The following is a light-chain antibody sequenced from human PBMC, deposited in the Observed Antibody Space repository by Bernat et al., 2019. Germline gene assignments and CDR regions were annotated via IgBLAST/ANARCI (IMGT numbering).Light chain of an antibody. CDR1: LSNIGENY. Sequence: SFFPPPPSFSSAPGQKVTISFSFLLSNIGENYVSWYQQVPGTAPKLLIFDNNKRPSGIPDLFSGSTSGTSATLDITGLQIGDDANYHCATWDSSLSVVIFGGGTKVTVL. CDR3: ATWDSSLSVVI. CDR2: DNN. V-gene: IGLV1-51*01. J-gene: IGLJ2*01.